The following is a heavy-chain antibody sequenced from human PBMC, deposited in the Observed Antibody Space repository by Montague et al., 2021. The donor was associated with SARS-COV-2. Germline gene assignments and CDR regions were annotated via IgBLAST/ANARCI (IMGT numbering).Heavy chain of an antibody. V-gene: IGHV4-59*02. CDR3: ARETLTADAFDI. Sequence: SETLSLTCTVSGASVGSSDWGWIRQSPGKGLEWIGYFYSVWSTDYNPSLKSRATISRETYKNQFSLKVRSVTAADTAVYYCARETLTADAFDIWGQGTMVTVSS. CDR1: GASVGSSD. CDR2: FYSVWST. D-gene: IGHD3-9*01. J-gene: IGHJ3*02.